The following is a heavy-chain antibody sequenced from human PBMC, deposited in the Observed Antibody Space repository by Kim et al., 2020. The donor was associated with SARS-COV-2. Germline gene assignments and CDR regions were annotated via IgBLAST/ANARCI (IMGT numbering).Heavy chain of an antibody. J-gene: IGHJ6*02. Sequence: GGSLRLSCAASGFTFSSYSMNWVRQAPGKGLEWVSYISSSSSTIYYADSVKGRFTISRDNAKNSLYLQMNSLRAEDTAVYYCARDRVQLWAPNHYYYYGMDVWGQGTTVTVSS. CDR2: ISSSSSTI. D-gene: IGHD5-18*01. CDR1: GFTFSSYS. CDR3: ARDRVQLWAPNHYYYYGMDV. V-gene: IGHV3-48*04.